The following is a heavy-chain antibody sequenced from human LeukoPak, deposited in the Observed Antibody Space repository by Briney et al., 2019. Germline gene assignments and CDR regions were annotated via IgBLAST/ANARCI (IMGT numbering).Heavy chain of an antibody. CDR3: ASPLGYCSSTNCYGGY. CDR1: GGSISSSSYY. J-gene: IGHJ4*02. Sequence: SETLSLTCTVSGGSISSSSYYWGWIRQPPGKGLEWVGSIYYSRSTYYNPSLKSRVTILEDTSKNKFSLKLSSVTATDTAVYYCASPLGYCSSTNCYGGYWGQGTLVTVSS. CDR2: IYYSRST. D-gene: IGHD2-2*01. V-gene: IGHV4-39*01.